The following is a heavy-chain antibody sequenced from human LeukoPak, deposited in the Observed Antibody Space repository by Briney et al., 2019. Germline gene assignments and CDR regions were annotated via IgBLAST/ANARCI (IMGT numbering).Heavy chain of an antibody. D-gene: IGHD2-15*01. CDR3: ARDFPGGGSGFEY. J-gene: IGHJ4*02. CDR2: INPSDGGT. CDR1: GYTFTSYY. Sequence: ASVKVSCKASGYTFTSYYIHWVRQAPGQGREWRGVINPSDGGTNYPQTFQGSISMTRDMSTSTVYMELSSLRSEDAAVYYCARDFPGGGSGFEYWGQGTLVTVSS. V-gene: IGHV1-46*01.